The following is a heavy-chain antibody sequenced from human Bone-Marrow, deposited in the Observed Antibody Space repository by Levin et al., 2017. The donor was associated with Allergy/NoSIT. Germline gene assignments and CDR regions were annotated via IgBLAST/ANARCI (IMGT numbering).Heavy chain of an antibody. J-gene: IGHJ4*02. CDR3: ATIKGDMVMAGAFNN. CDR2: IKSKTNGGTT. V-gene: IGHV3-15*01. CDR1: GFTFSNVW. D-gene: IGHD6-19*01. Sequence: NAGGSLRLSCAASGFTFSNVWMSWVRQAPGKGLEWVGRIKSKTNGGTTDYAAPVKGRLTISRDDSKNTVSLQMNSLRTEDTAVYYCATIKGDMVMAGAFNNWGQGTLVTVSS.